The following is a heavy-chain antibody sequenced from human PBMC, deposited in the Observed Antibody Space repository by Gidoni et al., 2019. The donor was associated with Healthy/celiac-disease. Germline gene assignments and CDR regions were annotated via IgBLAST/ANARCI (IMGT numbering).Heavy chain of an antibody. CDR1: GGSISSSSYY. J-gene: IGHJ6*02. V-gene: IGHV4-39*01. CDR3: ARHRPSYGMDV. Sequence: QLQLQESGPGLVKPSETLSLTCTVSGGSISSSSYYWGWIRQPPGKGLEWIGSIYYSGSTYYNPSLKSRVTISVDTSKNQFSLKLSSVTAADTAVYYCARHRPSYGMDVWGQGTTVTVSS. CDR2: IYYSGST.